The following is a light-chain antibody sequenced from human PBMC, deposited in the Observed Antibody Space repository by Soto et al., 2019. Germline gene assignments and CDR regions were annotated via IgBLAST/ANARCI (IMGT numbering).Light chain of an antibody. CDR3: SSYTSSSTVV. CDR1: SSDVGGYKY. Sequence: QSALTQPASESGSPGQSITISCTGTSSDVGGYKYVSWYQQHPGKAPKLLIYDVSNRPSGVSNRFSGSKSGNTASLTISGLQAEDEADYYCSSYTSSSTVVFGGGTKVTVL. V-gene: IGLV2-14*01. J-gene: IGLJ2*01. CDR2: DVS.